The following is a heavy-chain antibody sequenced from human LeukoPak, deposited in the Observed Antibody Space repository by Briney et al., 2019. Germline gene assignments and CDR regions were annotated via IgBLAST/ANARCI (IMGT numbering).Heavy chain of an antibody. Sequence: GGSLRLSCAASGFTFSSYGMHWVRQAPGKGLEWVAVISYDGSNKYYADSVKGRFTISRDNSKNTLYLQMNSLRAKDTAMYYCVRDRGYCSGGTCYALWDYWGQGTLVTVSS. CDR1: GFTFSSYG. CDR3: VRDRGYCSGGTCYALWDY. CDR2: ISYDGSNK. V-gene: IGHV3-30*03. J-gene: IGHJ4*02. D-gene: IGHD2-15*01.